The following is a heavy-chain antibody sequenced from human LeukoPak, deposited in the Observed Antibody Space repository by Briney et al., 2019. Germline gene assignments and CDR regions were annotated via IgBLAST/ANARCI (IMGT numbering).Heavy chain of an antibody. J-gene: IGHJ4*02. CDR3: ARSPVAAAGIGYYFDY. V-gene: IGHV5-51*01. CDR1: GHSFTSYW. Sequence: GESLQISCKGSGHSFTSYWIGWVRQMPGKGLEWMGIIYPGDSDTRYSPSFQGQVTISADKSISTAYLQWSSLKASDTAMYYCARSPVAAAGIGYYFDYWGQGTLVTVSS. CDR2: IYPGDSDT. D-gene: IGHD6-13*01.